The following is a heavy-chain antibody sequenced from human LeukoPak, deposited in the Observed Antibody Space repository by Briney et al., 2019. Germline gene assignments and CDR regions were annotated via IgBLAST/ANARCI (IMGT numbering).Heavy chain of an antibody. CDR2: IYPGDSDT. Sequence: GESLKISCKGSGYSFTSYWIGWVRQMPGKGLEWMGIIYPGDSDTRYSPSLQGQVTISADKSISTADLQWSGLKASDSAIYYCARRGYSYGYEFDYWGQGTLVTVSS. CDR1: GYSFTSYW. V-gene: IGHV5-51*01. CDR3: ARRGYSYGYEFDY. D-gene: IGHD5-18*01. J-gene: IGHJ4*02.